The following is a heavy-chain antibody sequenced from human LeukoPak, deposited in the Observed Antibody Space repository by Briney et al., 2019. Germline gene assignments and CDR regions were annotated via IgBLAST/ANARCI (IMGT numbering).Heavy chain of an antibody. Sequence: GGSLRLSCAASGFTFSSYSMNWVRQAPGKGLEWVSSISSSSSYIHSADSVRGRFTISRDNAKKWLFLQMKSLRAEDTAVYYCARDPEDHWGRTYYYDSSGRDTDYWGQGTLVTVSS. V-gene: IGHV3-21*01. D-gene: IGHD3-22*01. CDR1: GFTFSSYS. J-gene: IGHJ4*02. CDR3: ARDPEDHWGRTYYYDSSGRDTDY. CDR2: ISSSSSYI.